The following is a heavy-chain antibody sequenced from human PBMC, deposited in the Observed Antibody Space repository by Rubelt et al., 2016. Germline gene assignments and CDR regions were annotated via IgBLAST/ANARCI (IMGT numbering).Heavy chain of an antibody. CDR1: GFTFSRYA. J-gene: IGHJ4*02. D-gene: IGHD5-24*01. Sequence: EVQLLESGGVLVQPGGSLRVSCAASGFTFSRYAMNWVRQAPGKGLEWVSGISGGSGSTYYADSVKGRFTISRDNSKNTLYLQMNSLRAEDTALYYCARVGTIMIWGQGTLVTVSS. CDR3: ARVGTIMI. CDR2: ISGGSGST. V-gene: IGHV3-23*01.